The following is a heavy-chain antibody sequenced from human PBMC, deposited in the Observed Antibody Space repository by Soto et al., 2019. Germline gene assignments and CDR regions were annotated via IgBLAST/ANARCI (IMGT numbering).Heavy chain of an antibody. V-gene: IGHV4-59*11. Sequence: SETLSLTXTVSGGSISSHYWSWVRQAPGKGLEWIGCIYYRGNTFYNPSLKSRGTISVDTSNNQFSLKLDSVTPADTAVYYCARDGREASGIDVWGQGTAVTVSS. CDR1: GGSISSHY. CDR2: IYYRGNT. J-gene: IGHJ6*02. CDR3: ARDGREASGIDV. D-gene: IGHD1-26*01.